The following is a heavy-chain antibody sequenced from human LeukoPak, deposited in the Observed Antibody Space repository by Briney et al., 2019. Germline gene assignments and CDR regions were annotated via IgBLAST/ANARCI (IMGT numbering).Heavy chain of an antibody. CDR3: ARSQNYGSGSYYAVPFDY. D-gene: IGHD3-10*01. Sequence: SETLSLTCTVSGYSISSGYYWGWIRQPPGKGLEWIGSIYHSGSTYYNPSLKSRVTISVDTSKNQFSLKLSSVTAADTAVYYCARSQNYGSGSYYAVPFDYWGQGTLVTVSS. V-gene: IGHV4-38-2*02. J-gene: IGHJ4*02. CDR2: IYHSGST. CDR1: GYSISSGYY.